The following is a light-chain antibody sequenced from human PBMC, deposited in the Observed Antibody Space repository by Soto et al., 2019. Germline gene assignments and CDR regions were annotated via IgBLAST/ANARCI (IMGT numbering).Light chain of an antibody. CDR2: KVS. J-gene: IGKJ2*01. V-gene: IGKV2-30*01. Sequence: DVVMTQSPLSLPVTLGQPASISCRSSQSLVYSDGNTYLSWFQQRPGQSPRRLIYKVSNRDSGVPDRFSGSGSGTDFTLNISRVEAEDVGVYYCMQGTHLYTFGQGTKLEIK. CDR1: QSLVYSDGNTY. CDR3: MQGTHLYT.